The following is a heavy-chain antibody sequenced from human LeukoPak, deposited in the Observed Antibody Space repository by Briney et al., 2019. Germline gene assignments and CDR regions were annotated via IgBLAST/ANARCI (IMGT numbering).Heavy chain of an antibody. D-gene: IGHD3-22*01. J-gene: IGHJ4*02. CDR2: FYHSGST. Sequence: SETLSLTCAVSGGSISSGGYSWSWIRQPPGKGLEWIGYFYHSGSTYYNPSLKSRVTISVDRSKNQFSLKLSSVTAADTAVYYCARGWGHYYDSSGYLDYWGQGTLVTVSS. CDR1: GGSISSGGYS. V-gene: IGHV4-30-2*01. CDR3: ARGWGHYYDSSGYLDY.